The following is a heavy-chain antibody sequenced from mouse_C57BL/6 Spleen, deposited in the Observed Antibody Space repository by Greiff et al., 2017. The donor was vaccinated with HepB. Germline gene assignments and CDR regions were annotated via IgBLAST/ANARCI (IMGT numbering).Heavy chain of an antibody. D-gene: IGHD2-4*01. Sequence: VQLQQSGAELVRPGTSVKVSCKASGYAFTNYLIEWVKQRPGQGLEWIGVINPGSGGTNYNEKFKGKATLTADKSSSTAYMQLSSLTSEDSAVYFCARSSDYDDGGFDYWGQGTTLTVSS. J-gene: IGHJ2*01. CDR3: ARSSDYDDGGFDY. CDR2: INPGSGGT. V-gene: IGHV1-54*01. CDR1: GYAFTNYL.